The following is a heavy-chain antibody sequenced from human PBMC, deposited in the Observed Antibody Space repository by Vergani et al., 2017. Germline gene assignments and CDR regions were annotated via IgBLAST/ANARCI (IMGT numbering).Heavy chain of an antibody. CDR1: EYSFGNYW. Sequence: EVELVQAGPEMRKPGESLKISCKGSEYSFGNYWIGWVRQMPGKGLEWMGIIYPADSDTRYSPSFQGQVTIYADKAISTAFLQWDSLKDSDTALYYCARHTSYTDSWGQGTLVTVSS. D-gene: IGHD3-16*01. J-gene: IGHJ4*02. CDR2: IYPADSDT. V-gene: IGHV5-51*01. CDR3: ARHTSYTDS.